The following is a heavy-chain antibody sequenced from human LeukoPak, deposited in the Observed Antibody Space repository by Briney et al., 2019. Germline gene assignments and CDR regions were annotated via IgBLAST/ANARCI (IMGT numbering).Heavy chain of an antibody. V-gene: IGHV4-31*03. CDR3: ARDSVASLSDNWFDP. Sequence: SQTLSLTCTVSGGSISSGGYSWSWIRQHPGQGLEWIGYIYYSGSTYYNPSLKSRVTISVDTSKNQFSLKLSSVTAADTAVYYCARDSVASLSDNWFDPWGQGTLVTVSS. CDR1: GGSISSGGYS. CDR2: IYYSGST. D-gene: IGHD6-6*01. J-gene: IGHJ5*02.